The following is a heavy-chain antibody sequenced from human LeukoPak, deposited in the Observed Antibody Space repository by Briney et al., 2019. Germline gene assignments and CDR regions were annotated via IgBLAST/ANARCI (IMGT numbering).Heavy chain of an antibody. D-gene: IGHD3-16*02. V-gene: IGHV4-59*11. Sequence: SETLSLTCTVLVGFTPAHYTSGLRQPLGKGLEWIGSVFYSRNSNYNPSLTRRVAMSVDTSKSHFSLKLTSVIAADTAVYYCDRVNPIGYFDQWGQGTLVAVSS. CDR3: DRVNPIGYFDQ. J-gene: IGHJ4*02. CDR1: VGFTPAHY. CDR2: VFYSRNS.